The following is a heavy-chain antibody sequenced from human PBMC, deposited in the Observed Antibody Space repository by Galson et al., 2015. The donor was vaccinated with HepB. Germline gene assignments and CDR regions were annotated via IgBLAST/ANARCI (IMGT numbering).Heavy chain of an antibody. D-gene: IGHD3-9*01. Sequence: SLRLSCAASGFTFRSAWMNWVRQAPGKGLEWVGRIKSKIEGGAADYAAPVKGRFTILRRDSNTTLFLQMNSLKTEDTAIYYCTTGYDILTGGFDYWGQGTRVSVS. V-gene: IGHV3-15*01. CDR3: TTGYDILTGGFDY. CDR2: IKSKIEGGAA. J-gene: IGHJ4*02. CDR1: GFTFRSAW.